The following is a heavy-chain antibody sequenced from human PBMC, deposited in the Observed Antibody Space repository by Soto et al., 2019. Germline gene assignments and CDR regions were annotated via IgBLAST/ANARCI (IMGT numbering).Heavy chain of an antibody. J-gene: IGHJ4*02. D-gene: IGHD6-13*01. CDR2: IYSAGSA. CDR3: ARVPSSSYHYFDY. V-gene: IGHV3-66*01. CDR1: GFTVSTYY. Sequence: GGSLRLSCAASGFTVSTYYISWVRQAPGKGLEWVSVIYSAGSADFADSVKGRFTVSRDNSKNTLFLQMSSLRAEDTAVYYCARVPSSSYHYFDYWGQGTLVTVSS.